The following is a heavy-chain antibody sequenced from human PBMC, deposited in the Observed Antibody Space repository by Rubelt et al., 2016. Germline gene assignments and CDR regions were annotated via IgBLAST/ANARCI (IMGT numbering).Heavy chain of an antibody. CDR1: GFIFGSHW. Sequence: EVQLVESGGGLVQPGGSLRLSCAASGFIFGSHWMHWVRRPGKGLVWVSRINSDGGDITYQDSVKGRFTISRDNARNTLYLQMNSLRAEDTAIYYCAKAYDYDSSGHYYSHFDSWGQGTLVTVSS. CDR2: INSDGGDI. D-gene: IGHD3-22*01. J-gene: IGHJ4*02. V-gene: IGHV3-74*01. CDR3: AKAYDYDSSGHYYSHFDS.